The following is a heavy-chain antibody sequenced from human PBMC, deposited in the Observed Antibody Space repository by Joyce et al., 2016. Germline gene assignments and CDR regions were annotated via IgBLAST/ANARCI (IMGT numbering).Heavy chain of an antibody. CDR1: GGTFRSCA. J-gene: IGHJ4*02. V-gene: IGHV1-69*15. CDR2: IIPIFGTT. CDR3: ATDPGGGLFDY. D-gene: IGHD3-16*01. Sequence: QVQLVQSGAEVKNPGSSVKVSCTASGGTFRSCAISWVRQAPGQGLEWMGRIIPIFGTTNYTQKLQDRVTIIGDDSTKIVYMDLTSLTSEDTAVYYCATDPGGGLFDYWGQGTLVTVSS.